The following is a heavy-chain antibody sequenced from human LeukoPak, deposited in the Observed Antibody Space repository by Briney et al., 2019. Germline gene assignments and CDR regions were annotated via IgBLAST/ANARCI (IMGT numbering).Heavy chain of an antibody. V-gene: IGHV4-31*03. Sequence: SETLSLTCTVSGGSISSGGYYWSWIRQHPGKGLEWIGYIYYSGSTDYNPSLKSRVTISVDTSKNQFSLKLNSVTAADTAVYYYARAPTYSEYYFDYWGQGTLVTVSS. CDR1: GGSISSGGYY. J-gene: IGHJ4*02. CDR3: ARAPTYSEYYFDY. D-gene: IGHD2-21*01. CDR2: IYYSGST.